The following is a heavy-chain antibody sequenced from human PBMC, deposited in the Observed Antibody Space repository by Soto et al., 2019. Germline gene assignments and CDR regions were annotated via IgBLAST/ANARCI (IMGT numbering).Heavy chain of an antibody. CDR1: GFTFSSYG. Sequence: PGGSLRLSCAASGFTFSSYGMHWVRQAPGKGLEWVAVISYDGSNKYYADSVKGRFTISRHSSKNTVYLQMNSLRAEDTAVYYCAVDRYSSGWPDAFDIWGQGTMLTVSS. CDR3: AVDRYSSGWPDAFDI. D-gene: IGHD6-19*01. CDR2: ISYDGSNK. J-gene: IGHJ3*02. V-gene: IGHV3-30*03.